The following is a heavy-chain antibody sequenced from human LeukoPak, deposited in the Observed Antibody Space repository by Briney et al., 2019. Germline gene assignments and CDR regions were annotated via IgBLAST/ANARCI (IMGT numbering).Heavy chain of an antibody. CDR1: GFTFSSYW. CDR2: IKQDGSEK. CDR3: AREVSMAYSSSWGEFDY. V-gene: IGHV3-7*01. Sequence: GGSLRLSCAASGFTFSSYWMSWVRQAPGKGLEWVANIKQDGSEKYYVDSVKDRFTISRDNAKNSLYLQMGSLRAEDTAVYYCAREVSMAYSSSWGEFDYWGQGTLVTVSS. D-gene: IGHD6-6*01. J-gene: IGHJ4*02.